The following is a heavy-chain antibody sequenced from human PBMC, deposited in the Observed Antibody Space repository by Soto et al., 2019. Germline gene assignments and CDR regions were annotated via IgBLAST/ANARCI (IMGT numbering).Heavy chain of an antibody. CDR2: INPNSGGT. J-gene: IGHJ5*02. V-gene: IGHV1-2*02. D-gene: IGHD2-2*01. CDR3: VRESTPTRWFDP. Sequence: ASVMVSCKASGYTFTGYYMHWVRQAPGQGLEWMGWINPNSGGTNYAQKFQGRVTMTRDTSTSTVYMELSSLRSEDTAVYYCVRESTPTRWFDPWGQGTLVTVSS. CDR1: GYTFTGYY.